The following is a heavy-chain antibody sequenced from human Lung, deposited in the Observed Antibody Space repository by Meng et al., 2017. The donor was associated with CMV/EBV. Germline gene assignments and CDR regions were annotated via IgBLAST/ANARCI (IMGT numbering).Heavy chain of an antibody. CDR3: ARDDGSYGALNAMDV. V-gene: IGHV3-74*01. Sequence: SCAASGFRFSSYWMHWVRQAPGKGLVWVSRLNSDGSGTSSADSVKGRFTISRDNAKNTVYLQMNNLRAEDTAIYYCARDDGSYGALNAMDVWGRGTTVTVSS. CDR2: LNSDGSGT. D-gene: IGHD4/OR15-4a*01. J-gene: IGHJ6*02. CDR1: GFRFSSYW.